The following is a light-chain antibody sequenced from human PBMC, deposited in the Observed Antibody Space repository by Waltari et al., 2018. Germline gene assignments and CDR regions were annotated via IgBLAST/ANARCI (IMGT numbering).Light chain of an antibody. Sequence: EIVLTQSPGTLSSSPGDGATLPCRASQTVTSNYLAWYQFKPGQAPRLLIYAASTRATGIPDRFSGSGSDTDFTLTISRLESDDFAVYYCQQYGRSPPWTFGQGTKVEIK. CDR2: AAS. CDR1: QTVTSNY. J-gene: IGKJ1*01. V-gene: IGKV3-20*01. CDR3: QQYGRSPPWT.